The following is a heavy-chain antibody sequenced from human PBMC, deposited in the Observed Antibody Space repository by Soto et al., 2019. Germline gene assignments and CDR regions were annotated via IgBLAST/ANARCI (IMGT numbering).Heavy chain of an antibody. D-gene: IGHD1-1*01. CDR2: ISGRTGST. V-gene: IGHV3-23*01. J-gene: IGHJ4*02. CDR1: GFTFSSYV. Sequence: EVQVLESGGGLVQPGGSLRLSCAASGFTFSSYVMSWVRQAPGKGLEWVSAISGRTGSTYYADSVKGRFTISRDNSRNTLYLQMNSLRAENTAVYYCGVQYAYWGQGTLVTVSS. CDR3: GVQYAY.